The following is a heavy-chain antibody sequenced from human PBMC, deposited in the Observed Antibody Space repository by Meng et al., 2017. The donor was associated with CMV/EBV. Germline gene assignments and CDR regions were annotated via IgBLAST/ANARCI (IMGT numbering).Heavy chain of an antibody. D-gene: IGHD3-22*01. CDR3: ARDDDSSGYSYYYYYGMDV. CDR1: GFTFGDYA. J-gene: IGHJ6*02. V-gene: IGHV3-48*04. Sequence: GGSLRLSCTASGFTFGDYAMSWVRQAPGKGLEWVSYISSSSSTIYYADSVKGRFTISRDNAKNSLYLQMNSLRAEDTAVYYCARDDDSSGYSYYYYYGMDVWGQGTTVTVSS. CDR2: ISSSSSTI.